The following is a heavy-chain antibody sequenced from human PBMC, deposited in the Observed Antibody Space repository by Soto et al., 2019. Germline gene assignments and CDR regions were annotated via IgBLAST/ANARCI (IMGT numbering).Heavy chain of an antibody. CDR2: IYYSGST. CDR1: GGSVSSGSYY. CDR3: ARGEVVPAADAFDI. D-gene: IGHD2-2*01. V-gene: IGHV4-61*01. J-gene: IGHJ3*02. Sequence: QVQLQESGPGLVKPSETLSLTCTVSGGSVSSGSYYWSWIRQPPGKGLEWIGYIYYSGSTNYNPSLKSRVTTTVDTSKNQFSLKLSSVTAADTAVYYCARGEVVPAADAFDIWGQGTMVTVSS.